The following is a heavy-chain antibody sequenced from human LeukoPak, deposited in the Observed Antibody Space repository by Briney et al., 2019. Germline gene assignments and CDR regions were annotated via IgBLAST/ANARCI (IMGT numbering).Heavy chain of an antibody. CDR2: INHSGST. J-gene: IGHJ4*02. CDR1: GGSFSGYY. Sequence: SETLSLTCAVYGGSFSGYYWSWIRQPPGKGLEWIGEINHSGSTNYNPSLKSRVTIPVDTSKNQFSLKLSSVTAADTAVYYCARGGGVLRFLEWLQQRSLHFDYWGQGTLVTVSS. V-gene: IGHV4-34*01. D-gene: IGHD3-3*01. CDR3: ARGGGVLRFLEWLQQRSLHFDY.